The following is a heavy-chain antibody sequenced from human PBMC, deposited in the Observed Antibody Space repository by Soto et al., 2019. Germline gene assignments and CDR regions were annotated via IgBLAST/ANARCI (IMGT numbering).Heavy chain of an antibody. CDR3: AKGGNYGDHVKFYYYMDV. V-gene: IGHV3-30*18. J-gene: IGHJ6*03. D-gene: IGHD4-17*01. Sequence: GESLKISCAASGFTFSSYGMHWVRQAPGKGLEWVAVISYDGSNKYYADSVKGRFTISRDNSKNTLYLQMNSLRAEDTAVYYCAKGGNYGDHVKFYYYMDVWGKGTTVTVSS. CDR2: ISYDGSNK. CDR1: GFTFSSYG.